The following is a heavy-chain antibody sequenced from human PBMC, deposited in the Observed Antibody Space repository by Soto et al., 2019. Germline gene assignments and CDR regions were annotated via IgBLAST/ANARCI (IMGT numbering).Heavy chain of an antibody. V-gene: IGHV3-30-3*01. D-gene: IGHD3-3*01. CDR1: GCTFSRHT. CDR3: ARELYYDFWSGFNTHPYYFDD. Sequence: QVQLVESGGGVVQPGRSLRLSCAASGCTFSRHTMHWVRQAPGKGLEWVAAISDDGSNTYYADSVKGRFTISRDNSKNTLYLQMNSLSDEDTAVHHCARELYYDFWSGFNTHPYYFDDWGQGTLITVSS. CDR2: ISDDGSNT. J-gene: IGHJ4*02.